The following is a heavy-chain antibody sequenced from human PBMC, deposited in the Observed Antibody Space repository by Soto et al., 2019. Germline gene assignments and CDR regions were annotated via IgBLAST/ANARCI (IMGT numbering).Heavy chain of an antibody. J-gene: IGHJ6*02. CDR1: GFTFSNAW. CDR3: TTDPPYTWNRWGFGGGRDV. V-gene: IGHV3-15*01. D-gene: IGHD1-20*01. CDR2: IKSKTDGGTT. Sequence: EVQLVESGGGLVKPGGSLRLSCAASGFTFSNAWMSWVRQAPGKGLEWVGRIKSKTDGGTTDYAAPVKGRFTISRDDSKNTLYLQMHSLKTEDTAVYYCTTDPPYTWNRWGFGGGRDVWGQGTTVTVSS.